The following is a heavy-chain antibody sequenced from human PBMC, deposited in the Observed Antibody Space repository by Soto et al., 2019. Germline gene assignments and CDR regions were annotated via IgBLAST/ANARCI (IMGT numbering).Heavy chain of an antibody. D-gene: IGHD5-12*01. Sequence: ASVKVSCKASGYTFTSYAMHWVRQAPGQRLEWMGRINAGNGNTKYSQKFQGRVTITRDTSASTAYMELSSLRSEDTAVYYCARGFADSGYDTRDYWGQGTLVTVSS. J-gene: IGHJ4*02. CDR3: ARGFADSGYDTRDY. CDR2: INAGNGNT. CDR1: GYTFTSYA. V-gene: IGHV1-3*01.